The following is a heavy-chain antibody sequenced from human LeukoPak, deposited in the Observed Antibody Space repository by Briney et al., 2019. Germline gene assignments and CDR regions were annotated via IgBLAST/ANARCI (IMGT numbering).Heavy chain of an antibody. CDR3: ARDQAAIFGVVIDRYMDV. V-gene: IGHV4-59*01. CDR2: IYYSGST. J-gene: IGHJ6*03. D-gene: IGHD3-3*01. Sequence: SETLSLTCTVSGGSISSYYWSWIRQPPGKGLEWIGYIYYSGSTNYNSSLKSRVTISVDTSKNQFSLKLSSVTAADTAVYYCARDQAAIFGVVIDRYMDVWGKGTTVTVSS. CDR1: GGSISSYY.